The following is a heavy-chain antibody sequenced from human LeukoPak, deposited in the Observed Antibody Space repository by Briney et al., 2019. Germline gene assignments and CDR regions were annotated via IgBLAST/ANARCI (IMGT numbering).Heavy chain of an antibody. J-gene: IGHJ4*02. D-gene: IGHD3-16*01. Sequence: GGSLRLSCAASGFTFSSYSMSWVRQAPGKGLEWVSSISSSSSYIYYADSVKGRFTISRDNAKNSLYLQMNSLRAEDTAVYYCARGLKFGGAHSDYWGQGTLVTVSS. CDR3: ARGLKFGGAHSDY. V-gene: IGHV3-21*04. CDR1: GFTFSSYS. CDR2: ISSSSSYI.